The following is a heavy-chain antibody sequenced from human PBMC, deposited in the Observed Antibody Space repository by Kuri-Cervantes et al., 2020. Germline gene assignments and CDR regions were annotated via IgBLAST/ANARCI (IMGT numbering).Heavy chain of an antibody. CDR1: GFTFSSYS. V-gene: IGHV3-21*04. J-gene: IGHJ6*02. CDR2: ISSSSYI. CDR3: ARGHYGLDV. Sequence: ESLKISCAAPGFTFSSYSMNWVRQAPGKGLEWVSSISSSSYIYYAGSVKGRFTISRDNAKNSLYLQVKSLRAEDTAVYYCARGHYGLDVWGQGTTVTVSS.